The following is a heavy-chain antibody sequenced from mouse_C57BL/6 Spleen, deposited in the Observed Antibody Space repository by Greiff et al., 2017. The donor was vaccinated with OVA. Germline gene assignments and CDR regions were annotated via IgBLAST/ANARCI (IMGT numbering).Heavy chain of an antibody. J-gene: IGHJ3*01. V-gene: IGHV1-50*01. CDR1: GYTFTSYW. CDR3: ARGDGPWFAD. CDR2: IDPSDSYT. Sequence: VQLQQPGAELVKPGASVKLSCKASGYTFTSYWMQWVKQRPGQGLEWIGEIDPSDSYTNYNQKFKGKATLTVDTSSSTAYMQLSSLTSEDSAVYYCARGDGPWFADWGQGTLVTVSA. D-gene: IGHD2-3*01.